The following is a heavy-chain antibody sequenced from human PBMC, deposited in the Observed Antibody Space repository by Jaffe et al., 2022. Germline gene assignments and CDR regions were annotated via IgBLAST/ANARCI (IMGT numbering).Heavy chain of an antibody. V-gene: IGHV4-4*02. CDR2: IYHSGAT. Sequence: QVQLQESGPGLVKPSGTLSLTCAVSGGSIKSNNWWTWIRQPPGKGLEWIGEIYHSGATNYNPSLKSRLTMSVDKSNNQMSLKLSSVTAADTAVYYCAKWIAAAGTGIDFWGQGTLVTVSS. CDR3: AKWIAAAGTGIDF. J-gene: IGHJ4*02. D-gene: IGHD6-13*01. CDR1: GGSIKSNNW.